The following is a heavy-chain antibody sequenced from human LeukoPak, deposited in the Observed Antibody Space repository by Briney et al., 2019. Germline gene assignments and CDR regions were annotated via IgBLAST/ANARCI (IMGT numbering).Heavy chain of an antibody. D-gene: IGHD2-15*01. CDR2: IRSKANSYAT. CDR3: TRHANPDCSGGSCYSGRTDY. J-gene: IGHJ4*02. Sequence: GGSLRLSCAASGFTFSGSAMHWVRQASRKGLEWVGRIRSKANSYATAYAASVKGRFTISRDDSKNTAYLQMNSLKTEDTAVYYCTRHANPDCSGGSCYSGRTDYWGQGTLVTVSS. CDR1: GFTFSGSA. V-gene: IGHV3-73*01.